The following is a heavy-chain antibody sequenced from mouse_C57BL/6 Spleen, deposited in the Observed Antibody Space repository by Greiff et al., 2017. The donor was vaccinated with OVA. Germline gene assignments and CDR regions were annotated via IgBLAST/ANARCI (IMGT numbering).Heavy chain of an antibody. CDR2: INYDGSST. J-gene: IGHJ2*01. CDR1: GFTFSDYY. V-gene: IGHV5-16*01. Sequence: EVQRVESEGGLVQPGSSMKLSCTASGFTFSDYYMAWVRQVPEKGLEWVANINYDGSSTYYLDSLKSRFIISRDNAKNILYLQMSSLKSEDTATYYCARALGGGFDYWGQGTTLTVSS. CDR3: ARALGGGFDY. D-gene: IGHD4-1*01.